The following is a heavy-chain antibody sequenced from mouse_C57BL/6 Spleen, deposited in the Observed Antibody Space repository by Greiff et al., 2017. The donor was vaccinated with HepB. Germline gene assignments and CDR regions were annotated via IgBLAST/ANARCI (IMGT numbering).Heavy chain of an antibody. CDR1: GYTFTSYW. D-gene: IGHD2-3*01. CDR3: ARSDGYSSD. J-gene: IGHJ3*01. Sequence: VQLQESGAELAKPGASVKLSCKASGYTFTSYWMHWVKQRPGQGLEWIGYINPSSGYTKYNQKFKDKATLPADKSSSTAYMQLSSLTYEDSAVYYCARSDGYSSDWGQGTLVTVSA. CDR2: INPSSGYT. V-gene: IGHV1-7*01.